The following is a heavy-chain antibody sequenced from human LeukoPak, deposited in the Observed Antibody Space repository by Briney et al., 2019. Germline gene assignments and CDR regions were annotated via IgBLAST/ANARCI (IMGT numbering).Heavy chain of an antibody. CDR2: IRYDGSNK. D-gene: IGHD1-1*01. Sequence: PGGSLRLSCAASGFTFSTYGMHWVRQAPGKGLEWVAFIRYDGSNKYYADSVKGRFTISRDNSKNTLYLQMNSLGAEDTAVYFCAKDKDPWKSTSISDFDYWGQGTLVTVSS. CDR3: AKDKDPWKSTSISDFDY. CDR1: GFTFSTYG. J-gene: IGHJ4*02. V-gene: IGHV3-30*02.